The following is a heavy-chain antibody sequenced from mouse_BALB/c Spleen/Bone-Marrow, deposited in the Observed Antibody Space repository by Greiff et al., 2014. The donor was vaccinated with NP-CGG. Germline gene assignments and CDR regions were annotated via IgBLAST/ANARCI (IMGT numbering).Heavy chain of an antibody. CDR3: ARRRREYYFDY. V-gene: IGHV1-87*01. CDR2: IYPGDGDT. Sequence: LQESGAELARPGASVKLSCKASGYTFTSYWMQWVKQRPGQGLEWIGAIYPGDGDTRYTQKFKGKATLTADKSSSTAHMQLSSLASEDSAVYYCARRRREYYFDYWGQGTTLTVSS. D-gene: IGHD2-12*01. CDR1: GYTFTSYW. J-gene: IGHJ2*01.